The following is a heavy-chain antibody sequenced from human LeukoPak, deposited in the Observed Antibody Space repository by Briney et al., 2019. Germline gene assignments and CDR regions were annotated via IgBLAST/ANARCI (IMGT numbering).Heavy chain of an antibody. Sequence: SETLSLTCAVYGGSFSGNYWSWTRQPPGKGLEWSREINFSGSNNYNPSLRSRATISVDTSKKQFSVKLRSVTAADTAVYYCARHFLRRYYSNYENSRFDPWGQGTLVTVSS. D-gene: IGHD4-11*01. CDR3: ARHFLRRYYSNYENSRFDP. CDR1: GGSFSGNY. J-gene: IGHJ5*02. V-gene: IGHV4-34*01. CDR2: INFSGSN.